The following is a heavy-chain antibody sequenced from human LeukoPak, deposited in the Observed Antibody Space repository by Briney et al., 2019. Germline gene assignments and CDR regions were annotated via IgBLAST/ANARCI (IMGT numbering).Heavy chain of an antibody. CDR2: ISGSGGLT. Sequence: GGSLRLSCAASGFTFSSYAMSWARQAPGKGLEWVSAISGSGGLTYYADSVKGRFTISRDSSRNTLYLQMNNLRADDTAVYYCAKDVTYSSDWYGGIDYWGQGTLVTVSS. CDR1: GFTFSSYA. V-gene: IGHV3-23*01. CDR3: AKDVTYSSDWYGGIDY. J-gene: IGHJ4*02. D-gene: IGHD6-13*01.